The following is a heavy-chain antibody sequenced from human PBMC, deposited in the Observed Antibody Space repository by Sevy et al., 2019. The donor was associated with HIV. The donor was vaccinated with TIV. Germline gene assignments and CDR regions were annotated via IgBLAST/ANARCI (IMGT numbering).Heavy chain of an antibody. CDR1: GFTFNTHA. CDR2: ISYHGTNT. D-gene: IGHD2-8*02. J-gene: IGHJ4*02. V-gene: IGHV3-30-3*01. Sequence: GGSLRLSCAASGFTFNTHAMHWVRQAPGKGLEWVALISYHGTNTYYADSVKGRFTISRDNSKNTLNLQMNSLRTEDTADYYCAREAGYTTGWSPGNYWGQGTLVTVSS. CDR3: AREAGYTTGWSPGNY.